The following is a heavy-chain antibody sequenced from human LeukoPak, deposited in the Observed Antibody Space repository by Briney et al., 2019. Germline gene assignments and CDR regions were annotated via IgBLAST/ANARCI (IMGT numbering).Heavy chain of an antibody. D-gene: IGHD3-10*01. CDR1: GYSISSGYY. V-gene: IGHV4-38-2*02. CDR2: IYHSGST. J-gene: IGHJ5*02. CDR3: ARGGRLLWFGEPKNWFDP. Sequence: SETLSLTCTVSGYSISSGYYWGWIRQPPGKGLEWIGSIYHSGSTYYNPSLKSRVTISVDTSKNQFSLKLSSVTAADTAVYYCARGGRLLWFGEPKNWFDPWGQGTLVTVSS.